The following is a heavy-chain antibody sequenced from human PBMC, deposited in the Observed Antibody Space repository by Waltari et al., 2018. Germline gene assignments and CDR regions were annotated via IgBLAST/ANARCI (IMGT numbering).Heavy chain of an antibody. CDR2: ITSTGVP. D-gene: IGHD6-19*01. Sequence: QVQLQESGPGLARPSETLSLTCSVSGDSVTSGAFHWYWIRQPAGKTLEWIGRITSTGVPNYNPSLQNRVTISVDKSKNQFSLGLTSVTAADTAVYFCARVGYSSGWYQYYFDFWGQGTLVTVSS. CDR3: ARVGYSSGWYQYYFDF. J-gene: IGHJ4*02. V-gene: IGHV4-61*02. CDR1: GDSVTSGAFH.